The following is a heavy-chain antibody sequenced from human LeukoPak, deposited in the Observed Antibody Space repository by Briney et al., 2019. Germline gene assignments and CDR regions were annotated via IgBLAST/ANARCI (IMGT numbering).Heavy chain of an antibody. D-gene: IGHD3-10*01. CDR2: IYYGGST. V-gene: IGHV4-30-4*01. Sequence: PSQTLSLTCTVSGGSISGGDYYWSWIRQPPGKGLEWIGYIYYGGSTYYNPSLKSRVTISVDTSKNQFSLKLSSVTAADTAVYYCAIFLRSGSGYFDYWGQGTLVTVSS. J-gene: IGHJ4*02. CDR3: AIFLRSGSGYFDY. CDR1: GGSISGGDYY.